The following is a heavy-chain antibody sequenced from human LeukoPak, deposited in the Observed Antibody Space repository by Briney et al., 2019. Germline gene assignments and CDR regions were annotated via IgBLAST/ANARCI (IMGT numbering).Heavy chain of an antibody. CDR3: ARELVKLGYCSSTSCYKGSWFDP. CDR2: IIPIFGTA. CDR1: GGTFSSYA. Sequence: GASVKVSCKASGGTFSSYAISWVRQAPGQGLEWMGGIIPIFGTANYAQKFQGRVTITTDESTSIAYMELSSLRSEDTAVYYCARELVKLGYCSSTSCYKGSWFDPWGQGTLVTVSS. V-gene: IGHV1-69*05. D-gene: IGHD2-2*02. J-gene: IGHJ5*02.